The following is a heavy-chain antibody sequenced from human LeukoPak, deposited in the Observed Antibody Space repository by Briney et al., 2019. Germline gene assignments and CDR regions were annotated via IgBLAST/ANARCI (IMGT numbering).Heavy chain of an antibody. CDR1: GGSISSYY. J-gene: IGHJ6*02. CDR2: IYYSGST. Sequence: PSETLSLTCTVSGGSISSYYWSWIRQPPGKGLEWIGYIYYSGSTNYNPSLKSRVTISVDTSKNQFSLKLSSVTAADTAVYYCARAFYDILTHDYYYGMDVWGQGTTVTVSS. D-gene: IGHD3-9*01. V-gene: IGHV4-59*01. CDR3: ARAFYDILTHDYYYGMDV.